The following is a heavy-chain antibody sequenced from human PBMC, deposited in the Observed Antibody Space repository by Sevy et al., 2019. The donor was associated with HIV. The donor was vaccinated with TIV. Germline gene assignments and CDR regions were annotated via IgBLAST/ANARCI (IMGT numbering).Heavy chain of an antibody. CDR1: GFTFDDYA. V-gene: IGHV3-9*01. CDR2: ISWNSGSI. J-gene: IGHJ6*02. CDR3: AKGLRFLEWRYYGMDV. D-gene: IGHD3-3*01. Sequence: GGSLRLSCAASGFTFDDYAMHWVRQAPGKGLEWVSGISWNSGSIGYADSVKGRFTISRDNAKNSLYLQMNSLRAEDTALYYCAKGLRFLEWRYYGMDVWGQGTTVTVSS.